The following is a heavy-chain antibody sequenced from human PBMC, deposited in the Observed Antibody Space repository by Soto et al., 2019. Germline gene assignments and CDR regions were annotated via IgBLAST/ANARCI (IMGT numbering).Heavy chain of an antibody. V-gene: IGHV1-69*13. CDR2: IIPIFGTA. CDR3: ARDGEGCRGLGAARTCMDV. J-gene: IGHJ6*02. D-gene: IGHD6-6*01. Sequence: GASVKVSCKASGGTFSSYAISWVRQAPGQGLEWMGGIIPIFGTANYAQKFQGRVTITADESTSTAYMELSSLRSEDTAVYYCARDGEGCRGLGAARTCMDVWGQGTTVTVSS. CDR1: GGTFSSYA.